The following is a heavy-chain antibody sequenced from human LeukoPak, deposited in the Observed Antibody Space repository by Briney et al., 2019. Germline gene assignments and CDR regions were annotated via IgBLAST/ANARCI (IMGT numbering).Heavy chain of an antibody. D-gene: IGHD1-26*01. CDR1: GFTFDDYA. CDR3: AKDTVVGATVY. Sequence: PGRSLRLSCAASGFTFDDYAMHWVRQAPGKGLEWVSGISWNSGSIGYADSVKGRFTISRDNAKNSLYLQMNSLRAEDTALYYCAKDTVVGATVYWGQGTLVTVSS. J-gene: IGHJ4*02. V-gene: IGHV3-9*01. CDR2: ISWNSGSI.